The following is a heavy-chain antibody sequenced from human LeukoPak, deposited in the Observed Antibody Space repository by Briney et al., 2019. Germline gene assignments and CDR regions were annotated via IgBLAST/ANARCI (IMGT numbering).Heavy chain of an antibody. CDR1: GGSITDYY. J-gene: IGHJ4*02. D-gene: IGHD2-2*01. CDR3: ARGVEVEPAAVTAPFDY. Sequence: SETLSLTCTVSGGSITDYYWGWIRQPPGKGLEWIGYDYYSGSSNYNPSLKSRVTISVDTSKNQFSLKMSSVTAADTAVYYCARGVEVEPAAVTAPFDYWGQGTLVTVSS. CDR2: DYYSGSS. V-gene: IGHV4-59*01.